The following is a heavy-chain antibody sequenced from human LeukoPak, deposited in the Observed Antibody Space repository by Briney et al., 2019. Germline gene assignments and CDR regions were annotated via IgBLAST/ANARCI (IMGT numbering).Heavy chain of an antibody. J-gene: IGHJ5*02. V-gene: IGHV3-23*01. Sequence: GGSLRLSCAASGFTFSSYDMSWVRQAPGKGLEWVSAISGSGGSTYYADSVKGRFTISRDNSKNTLYLQMNSLRAEDTAVYHCAKDRRYSSGGLNWFDPWGQGTLVTVSS. CDR2: ISGSGGST. CDR1: GFTFSSYD. D-gene: IGHD6-19*01. CDR3: AKDRRYSSGGLNWFDP.